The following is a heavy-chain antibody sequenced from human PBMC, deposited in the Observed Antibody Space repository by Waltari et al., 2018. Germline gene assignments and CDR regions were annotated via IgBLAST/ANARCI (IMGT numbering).Heavy chain of an antibody. CDR3: ARQFPPYCGGDCYSDY. CDR2: FLPEDSAR. CDR1: GYDFATQW. J-gene: IGHJ4*02. D-gene: IGHD2-21*01. Sequence: EVQLVQSGAEVTKPGESLKSSCNVSGYDFATQWIDWVRQMPGKGREWMGLFLPEDSARRYSPSFQGQVTMSADRSISIAYLHLNNLKTSDTAIYYCARQFPPYCGGDCYSDYWGQGTLVTVSS. V-gene: IGHV5-51*01.